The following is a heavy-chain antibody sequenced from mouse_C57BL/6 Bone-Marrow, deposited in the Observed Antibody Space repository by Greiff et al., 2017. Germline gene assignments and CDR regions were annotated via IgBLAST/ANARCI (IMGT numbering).Heavy chain of an antibody. J-gene: IGHJ2*01. V-gene: IGHV4-1*01. CDR2: INPDSSTI. Sequence: EVKLVESGGGLVQPGGSLKLSCAASGIDFSRYWMSWVRRAPGKGLEWIGEINPDSSTINYAPSLKDKFIISRDKAKNTLYLQMSKVISEDTALYYCARETSSPSYFDYWGQGTTLTVSS. D-gene: IGHD1-1*01. CDR3: ARETSSPSYFDY. CDR1: GIDFSRYW.